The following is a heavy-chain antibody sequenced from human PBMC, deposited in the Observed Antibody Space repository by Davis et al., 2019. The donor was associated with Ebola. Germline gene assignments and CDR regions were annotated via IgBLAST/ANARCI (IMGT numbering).Heavy chain of an antibody. V-gene: IGHV4-59*01. CDR1: GGDISGNY. CDR2: IYYSGST. CDR3: ARDSSSTWYDDIFGGGRRYYHYGMDV. D-gene: IGHD6-13*01. J-gene: IGHJ6*02. Sequence: MPSETLSLTCTVSGGDISGNYWSWVRQPPGKGLEWIGYIYYSGSTNYNPSLESRVTISIDTSKNQFSLKLNSVTAADTAVYYCARDSSSTWYDDIFGGGRRYYHYGMDVWGQGTTVTVSS.